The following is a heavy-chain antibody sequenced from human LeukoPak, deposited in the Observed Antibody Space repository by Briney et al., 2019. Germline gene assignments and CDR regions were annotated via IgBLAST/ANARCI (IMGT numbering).Heavy chain of an antibody. CDR1: EFTFSSYA. V-gene: IGHV3-30*04. CDR3: ARGDYYYDSSGYWNWFDP. Sequence: PGRSLRLSCAASEFTFSSYAMHWVRQAPGKGLEWVAVISYDGSNKYYADSVKGRFTISRDNSKNTLYLQMNSLRAEDTAVYYCARGDYYYDSSGYWNWFDPWGQGTLVTVSS. D-gene: IGHD3-22*01. CDR2: ISYDGSNK. J-gene: IGHJ5*02.